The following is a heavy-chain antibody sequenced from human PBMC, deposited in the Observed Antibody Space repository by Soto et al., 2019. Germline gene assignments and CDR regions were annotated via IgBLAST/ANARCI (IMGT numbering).Heavy chain of an antibody. D-gene: IGHD3-22*01. J-gene: IGHJ3*02. CDR1: GYTFTSYA. CDR3: AKDVYYYDSSGYSGAFDS. Sequence: GASVKVSCKASGYTFTSYAMHWVRQAPGQRLEWMGWINAGNGNTKYSQKFQGRVTITRDTSASTAYMELSSLRSEDTAVYYCAKDVYYYDSSGYSGAFDSWGQGTMVTVSS. V-gene: IGHV1-3*01. CDR2: INAGNGNT.